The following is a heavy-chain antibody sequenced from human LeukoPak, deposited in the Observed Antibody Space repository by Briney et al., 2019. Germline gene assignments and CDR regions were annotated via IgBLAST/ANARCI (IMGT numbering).Heavy chain of an antibody. CDR1: GFTLKSYA. V-gene: IGHV3-53*01. Sequence: GGSLRLSCVVSGFTLKSYAMTWVRQAPGKGLEWVSVIYGGGNIYYADSVKGRFTISRDNSKNTLYLQMNSLRAEDTAVYYCARGAGYNYPYNFDYWGQGTLVTVSS. CDR3: ARGAGYNYPYNFDY. CDR2: IYGGGNI. D-gene: IGHD5-24*01. J-gene: IGHJ4*02.